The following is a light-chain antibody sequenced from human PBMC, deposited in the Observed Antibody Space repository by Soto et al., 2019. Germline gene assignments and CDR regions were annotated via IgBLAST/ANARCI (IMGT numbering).Light chain of an antibody. Sequence: EIVMTQSPATLSVSPGERVSLSCRASQSISNNLAWYQHKPGQAPRLLIHGASSKATGVSARFSASGSGTEFGLTISSAGSEDIAVYYCQEYFKWPRVTFGGGTKVEIK. CDR2: GAS. CDR1: QSISNN. CDR3: QEYFKWPRVT. J-gene: IGKJ4*01. V-gene: IGKV3-15*01.